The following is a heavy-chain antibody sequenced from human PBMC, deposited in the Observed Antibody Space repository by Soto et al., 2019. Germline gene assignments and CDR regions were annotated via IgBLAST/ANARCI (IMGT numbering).Heavy chain of an antibody. CDR3: ASDTVTSLAPYQGFYYYWMDV. J-gene: IGHJ6*02. V-gene: IGHV3-30*09. CDR2: ISFDGSSK. Sequence: QEHLVESGGGVVQPGGYLALQCPASGFPFSRYTMHWLRRAPGKGLGWVGIISFDGSSKYYEDLLKGRIVISRDNSKDILYRRIDSPRRDHTAIHYCASDTVTSLAPYQGFYYYWMDVWGQWTTVT. D-gene: IGHD2-2*01. CDR1: GFPFSRYT.